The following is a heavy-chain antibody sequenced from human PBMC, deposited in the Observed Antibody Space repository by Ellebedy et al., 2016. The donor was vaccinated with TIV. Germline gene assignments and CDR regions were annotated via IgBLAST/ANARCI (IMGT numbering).Heavy chain of an antibody. Sequence: ASVKVSCKASGYTFTAFYMHWVRQAPGQGLEWMGWINFNSGATKYIQNFRGRVTMTRDMSTSTVYMELSSLTSDDTAMYYCARQPQNGSYGLFPWGQGTLVTVSS. CDR2: INFNSGAT. J-gene: IGHJ5*02. CDR3: ARQPQNGSYGLFP. D-gene: IGHD6-19*01. CDR1: GYTFTAFY. V-gene: IGHV1-2*02.